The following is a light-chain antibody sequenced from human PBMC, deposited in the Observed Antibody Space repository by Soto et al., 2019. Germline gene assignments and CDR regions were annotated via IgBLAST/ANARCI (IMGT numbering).Light chain of an antibody. CDR3: TSYIRSSTLDYV. J-gene: IGLJ1*01. CDR2: EVS. CDR1: SSDVGGYNY. Sequence: QPVLTHPASVSGPPGQSITISCTGTSSDVGGYNYVSWYQQYPGKAPKLMIYEVSNRPSGVSNRFSGSKSGNTASLTISGLQAEDEADYYCTSYIRSSTLDYVFGTGTKVTVL. V-gene: IGLV2-14*01.